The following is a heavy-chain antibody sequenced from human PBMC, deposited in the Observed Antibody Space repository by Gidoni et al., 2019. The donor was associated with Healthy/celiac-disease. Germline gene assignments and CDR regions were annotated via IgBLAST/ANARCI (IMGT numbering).Heavy chain of an antibody. CDR3: ARDEYSGSYSLFDY. D-gene: IGHD1-26*01. V-gene: IGHV3-7*03. CDR1: GFTFSSYW. CDR2: IKQDGSEK. Sequence: EVQLVESGGGLVQPGGSMRLSCAASGFTFSSYWMSWVRQAPGKGLEWVANIKQDGSEKYYVDSVKGRFTISRDNAKNSLYLQMNSLRAEDTAVYYCARDEYSGSYSLFDYWGQGTLVTVSS. J-gene: IGHJ4*02.